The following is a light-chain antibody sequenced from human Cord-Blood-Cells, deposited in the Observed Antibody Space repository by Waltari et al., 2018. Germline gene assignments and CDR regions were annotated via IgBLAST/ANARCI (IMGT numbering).Light chain of an antibody. CDR3: SSYTSSSTLGV. CDR1: SSDVGGYNY. Sequence: QSALTQPASVSGSPGQSITISCTGTSSDVGGYNYVSWYQQHPGKAPNLMIYDVSNRPSGVSNRFSGSKSCNTASLTISGLQAEDEADYYCSSYTSSSTLGVFGGGTKLTVL. V-gene: IGLV2-14*01. CDR2: DVS. J-gene: IGLJ3*02.